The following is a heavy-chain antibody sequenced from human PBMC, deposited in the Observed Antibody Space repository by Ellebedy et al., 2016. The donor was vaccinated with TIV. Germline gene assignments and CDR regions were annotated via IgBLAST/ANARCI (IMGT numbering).Heavy chain of an antibody. D-gene: IGHD3-3*01. J-gene: IGHJ4*02. CDR3: AKALYKGNGYDFIFDF. Sequence: GGSLRLXXVASKFTFSNFAMHWVRQAPGKGLEWVATFSDDGKSIHYTESVKGRFTISRDNSRNTVYLQMNGPRADDTAVYYCAKALYKGNGYDFIFDFWGQGTLVTVSS. V-gene: IGHV3-30*18. CDR2: FSDDGKSI. CDR1: KFTFSNFA.